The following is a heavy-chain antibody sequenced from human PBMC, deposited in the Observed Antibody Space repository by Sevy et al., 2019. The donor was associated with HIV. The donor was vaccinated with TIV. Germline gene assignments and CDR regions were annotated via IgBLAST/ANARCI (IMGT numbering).Heavy chain of an antibody. V-gene: IGHV4-59*01. CDR2: IYYTGST. J-gene: IGHJ4*02. D-gene: IGHD4-17*01. Sequence: SETLSLTCTVSGGSISSYYWSWIRQPPGKGLEWIGYIYYTGSTNYNPSLKSRVTISVDTSKNQFSLKLSSVTAADTAVYYCARVRLPYVDYAVDYWGQGTLVTVSS. CDR3: ARVRLPYVDYAVDY. CDR1: GGSISSYY.